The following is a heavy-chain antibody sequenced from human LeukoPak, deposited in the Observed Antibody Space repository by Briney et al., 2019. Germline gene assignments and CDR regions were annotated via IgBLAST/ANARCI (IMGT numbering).Heavy chain of an antibody. J-gene: IGHJ4*02. CDR1: GFTFNSYC. CDR3: AKLASGSYEY. Sequence: GSLRLSCAASGFTFNSYCMSWVRQAPGKGLEWVSAISGSGGGKYYPDSVKGRFTISRDNSKNTLYLQMNSLRAEDTAVYYCAKLASGSYEYWGQGTLVTVSS. D-gene: IGHD3-10*01. CDR2: ISGSGGGK. V-gene: IGHV3-23*01.